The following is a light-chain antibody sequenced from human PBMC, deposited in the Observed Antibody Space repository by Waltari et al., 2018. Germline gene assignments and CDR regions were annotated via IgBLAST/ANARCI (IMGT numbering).Light chain of an antibody. V-gene: IGLV4-69*01. CDR1: SGHSSNV. Sequence: QLVLTHSPSASASLGALVKLTCTLSSGHSSNVIAWLQQQPEKGPRYLMKVNSDGSHSKGDKIPDRFSGSSSGAEHFLTISSLQSEDEADYYCQTGGHGTWVFGGGTKLTVL. CDR2: VNSDGSH. J-gene: IGLJ3*02. CDR3: QTGGHGTWV.